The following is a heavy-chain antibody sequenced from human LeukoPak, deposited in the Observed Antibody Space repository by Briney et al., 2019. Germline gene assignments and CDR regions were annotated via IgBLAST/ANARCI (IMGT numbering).Heavy chain of an antibody. V-gene: IGHV3-53*01. CDR3: AGYSSGWIYGMDV. D-gene: IGHD6-19*01. Sequence: GGSLRLSCAASGFTVSSNYMSWVRQAPGKGLEWVSVIYSGDKTYYADSVKGRFTISRDNSKNTLYLQMNSLRAEDRAIYYCAGYSSGWIYGMDVWGQGTTVTVSS. CDR1: GFTVSSNY. J-gene: IGHJ6*02. CDR2: IYSGDKT.